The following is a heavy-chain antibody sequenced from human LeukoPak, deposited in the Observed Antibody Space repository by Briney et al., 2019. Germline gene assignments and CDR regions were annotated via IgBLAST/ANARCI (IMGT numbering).Heavy chain of an antibody. CDR1: GGSISSSSYY. D-gene: IGHD3-3*01. Sequence: SETLSLXCTVSGGSISSSSYYWGWSRQPPGKGPEWIGSIYYSGITYYNPSLKSRVTISVDTSKNQFSLKLSSVTAADTAVYYCARDYDFWSGYYLNQDYWGQGTLVTVSS. J-gene: IGHJ4*02. CDR3: ARDYDFWSGYYLNQDY. V-gene: IGHV4-39*02. CDR2: IYYSGIT.